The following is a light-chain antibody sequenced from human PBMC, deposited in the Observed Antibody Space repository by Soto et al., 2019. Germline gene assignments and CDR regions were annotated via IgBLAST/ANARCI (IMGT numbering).Light chain of an antibody. V-gene: IGKV3-11*01. CDR3: QQRNT. J-gene: IGKJ5*01. CDR2: DAS. Sequence: EFVLTQSPATLSLSPGKRATLSCRASQSVSSYVAWYQQKPGQAPRLVIYDASSRATGVPPRFSGSGSGTDFTLTISSLEPEGFAVYYCQQRNTFGQGTRLEI. CDR1: QSVSSY.